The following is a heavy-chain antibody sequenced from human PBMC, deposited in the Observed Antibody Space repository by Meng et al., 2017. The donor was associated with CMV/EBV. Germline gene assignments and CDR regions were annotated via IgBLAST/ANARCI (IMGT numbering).Heavy chain of an antibody. CDR2: ISYDGSNK. CDR3: ARGGRFLEWSPAGY. Sequence: GSLRLSCAASGFTFSSYAMHWVRQAPGKGLEWVAVISYDGSNKYYADSVKGRFTISRDNSKNTLYLQMNSLRAEDTAVYYCARGGRFLEWSPAGYWGQGTLVTVSS. V-gene: IGHV3-30-3*01. CDR1: GFTFSSYA. J-gene: IGHJ4*02. D-gene: IGHD3-3*01.